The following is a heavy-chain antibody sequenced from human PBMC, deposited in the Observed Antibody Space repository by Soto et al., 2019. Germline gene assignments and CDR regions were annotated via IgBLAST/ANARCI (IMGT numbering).Heavy chain of an antibody. D-gene: IGHD6-13*01. V-gene: IGHV4-34*01. Sequence: LSLTCAVYGGSFSGYYWSWIRQPPGKGLEWIGEINHSGSTNYNPSLKSRVTISVDTSKNQFSLKLSSVTAADTAVYYCARDKVRYSSSWYFRNWFDPWGQGTLVTVSS. J-gene: IGHJ5*02. CDR3: ARDKVRYSSSWYFRNWFDP. CDR2: INHSGST. CDR1: GGSFSGYY.